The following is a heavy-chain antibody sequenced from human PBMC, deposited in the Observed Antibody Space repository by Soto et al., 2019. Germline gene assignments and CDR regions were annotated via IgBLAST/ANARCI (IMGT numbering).Heavy chain of an antibody. D-gene: IGHD3-22*01. CDR3: ARDRRWYYDSSGYFN. J-gene: IGHJ4*02. CDR1: GGTFSSYA. Sequence: VKVSCKASGGTFSSYAISWVRQAPGQGLEWMGGIIPIFGTANYAQKFQGRVTITADESTSTAYMELSSLRSEDTAVYYCARDRRWYYDSSGYFNWGQGTLVTVSS. CDR2: IIPIFGTA. V-gene: IGHV1-69*13.